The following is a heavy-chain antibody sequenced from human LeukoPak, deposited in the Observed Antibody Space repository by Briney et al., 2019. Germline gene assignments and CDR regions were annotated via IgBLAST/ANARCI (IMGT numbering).Heavy chain of an antibody. CDR2: INHSGST. J-gene: IGHJ4*02. CDR3: ASGHTPIFDY. V-gene: IGHV4-34*01. D-gene: IGHD2-2*02. Sequence: PSETLSLTCAVYGGSFSGYYWSWIRQPPGKGLEWIGEINHSGSTNYNPSLKSRVTISVDTSKNQFSLKLSSVTAADTAVYYCASGHTPIFDYWGQGTLVTVPS. CDR1: GGSFSGYY.